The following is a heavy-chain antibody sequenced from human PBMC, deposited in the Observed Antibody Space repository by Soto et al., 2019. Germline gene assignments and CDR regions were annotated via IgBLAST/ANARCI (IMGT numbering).Heavy chain of an antibody. Sequence: GGSLRLSCAASGFTFSNAWMSWVRQAPGKGLEWVGRIKSKTDGGTTDYAAPMKGRFTISRDDSKNTLYLQMNSLKTEDTAVYYCTTDFREIFGVVILADAFDIWGQGTMVTVSS. CDR2: IKSKTDGGTT. J-gene: IGHJ3*02. D-gene: IGHD3-3*01. CDR1: GFTFSNAW. V-gene: IGHV3-15*01. CDR3: TTDFREIFGVVILADAFDI.